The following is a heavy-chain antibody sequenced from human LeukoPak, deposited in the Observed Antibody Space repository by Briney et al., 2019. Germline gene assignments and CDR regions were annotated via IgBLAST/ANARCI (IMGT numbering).Heavy chain of an antibody. CDR1: GYTFTSYD. V-gene: IGHV1-8*01. J-gene: IGHJ3*02. CDR2: MNPNSGNT. Sequence: ASVRVSCTASGYTFTSYDINWVRQAPGQGLEWMGWMNPNSGNTGYAQKFQGRVTMTRNTSISTAYMELSSLRSEDTAVYYCARVGTPGIAVKGDAFDIWGQGTMVTVSS. CDR3: ARVGTPGIAVKGDAFDI. D-gene: IGHD6-19*01.